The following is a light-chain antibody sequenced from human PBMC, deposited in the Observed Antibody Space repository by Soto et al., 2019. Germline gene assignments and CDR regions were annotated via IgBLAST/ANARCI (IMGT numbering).Light chain of an antibody. CDR2: DAS. CDR3: QQRRNWPPL. CDR1: QSINSF. Sequence: EIVLTQSPATLSMSPGERATLSCRASQSINSFLARYQQKPGQAPRLLIYDASNRATDIPARFSGSGSGTDFTLTISSLEPEDFAIYFCQQRRNWPPLFGQGTRLEIK. V-gene: IGKV3-11*01. J-gene: IGKJ5*01.